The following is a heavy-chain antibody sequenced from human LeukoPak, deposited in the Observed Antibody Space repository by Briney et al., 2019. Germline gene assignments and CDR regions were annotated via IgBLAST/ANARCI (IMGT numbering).Heavy chain of an antibody. V-gene: IGHV1-2*02. CDR1: GYIFTGYY. J-gene: IGHJ4*02. CDR3: ARDLERGQQLVDY. CDR2: INPNSGGT. Sequence: ASVKVSCKASGYIFTGYYMHWVRQAPGQGLEWMGWINPNSGGTNYAQKFQGRVTMTRDTSISTAYMELSRLRSDDTAVYYCARDLERGQQLVDYWGQGTLVTVSS. D-gene: IGHD6-13*01.